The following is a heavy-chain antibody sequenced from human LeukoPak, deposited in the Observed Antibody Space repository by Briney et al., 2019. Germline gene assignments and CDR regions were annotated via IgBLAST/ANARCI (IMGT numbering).Heavy chain of an antibody. Sequence: GGSLRLSCAASGFTFSTYSMNWVRQAPGKGLGWVSFIDSSSRTTFYADSVKGRFTISRDNAKNSLFLQMNSLRAEDTAVYYCARRVPSQVITDYFDYWGQGTLVTVS. D-gene: IGHD3-16*01. J-gene: IGHJ4*02. CDR2: IDSSSRTT. CDR3: ARRVPSQVITDYFDY. V-gene: IGHV3-48*04. CDR1: GFTFSTYS.